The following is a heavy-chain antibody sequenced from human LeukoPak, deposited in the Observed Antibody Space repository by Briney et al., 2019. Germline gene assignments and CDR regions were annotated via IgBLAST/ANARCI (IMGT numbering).Heavy chain of an antibody. D-gene: IGHD3-3*01. CDR3: ARDRRYYDFWSGYYIHDAFDI. CDR1: GGTFSSYA. J-gene: IGHJ3*02. Sequence: VASVTVSCKASGGTFSSYAISWVRQAPGQGLEWMGGIIPIFGTANYAQKFQGRVTITADESTSTAYMELTRLEPEDKAVYYGARDRRYYDFWSGYYIHDAFDIWGQGTMVTVSS. CDR2: IIPIFGTA. V-gene: IGHV1-69*13.